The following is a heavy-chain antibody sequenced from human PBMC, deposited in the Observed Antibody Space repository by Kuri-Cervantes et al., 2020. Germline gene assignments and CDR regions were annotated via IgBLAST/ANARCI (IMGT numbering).Heavy chain of an antibody. Sequence: ASVKVSCKASGYTFSGYYLHWVRQAPGQGLEWMGWIDPNSGGTNYAQKFKGRVTMTRDTSISTAYMELSRLRSDDTAVYYCARDSGSYYFDYWGQGTLVTVSS. J-gene: IGHJ4*02. V-gene: IGHV1-2*02. CDR1: GYTFSGYY. D-gene: IGHD1-26*01. CDR3: ARDSGSYYFDY. CDR2: IDPNSGGT.